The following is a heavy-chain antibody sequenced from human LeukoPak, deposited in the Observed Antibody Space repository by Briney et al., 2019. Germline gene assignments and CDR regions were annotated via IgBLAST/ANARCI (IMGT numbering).Heavy chain of an antibody. V-gene: IGHV4-30-4*01. CDR2: IYDSGST. CDR3: ARASRQYCSGGSCQRFPHWFDP. D-gene: IGHD2-15*01. CDR1: GASIRSGDYY. Sequence: SETLSLTCTVSGASIRSGDYYWSWIRQPPGKGLEWIGYIYDSGSTYYNPSLKSRITISVDTSENRFSLKLSSVTAADTAVYYCARASRQYCSGGSCQRFPHWFDPWGQGTLVTVSS. J-gene: IGHJ5*02.